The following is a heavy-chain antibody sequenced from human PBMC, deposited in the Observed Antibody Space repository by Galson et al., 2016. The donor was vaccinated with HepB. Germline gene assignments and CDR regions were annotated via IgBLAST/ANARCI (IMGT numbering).Heavy chain of an antibody. J-gene: IGHJ4*02. CDR1: GFTFDDSA. Sequence: SLRLSCAASGFTFDDSAMHWVRQTPGKGLEWVSGIYYNSDRIGYADSVRGRFTISRDNARNSLYLQMNSLKTEDTAVYYCTREGFSSGPDLDNWGQGTLVTVSS. CDR3: TREGFSSGPDLDN. D-gene: IGHD6-25*01. V-gene: IGHV3-9*01. CDR2: IYYNSDRI.